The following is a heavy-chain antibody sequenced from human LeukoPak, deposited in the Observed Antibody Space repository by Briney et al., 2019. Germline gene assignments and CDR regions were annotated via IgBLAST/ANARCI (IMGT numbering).Heavy chain of an antibody. Sequence: SETLSLTCAVYGGSFSGYYWSWIRQPPGKGLEWIGEINHSGGTNYNPSLKSRVTISVDTSKNQFSLKLSSVTAADTAVYYCARALRQPGYFQHWGQGTLVTVSS. D-gene: IGHD1-14*01. CDR3: ARALRQPGYFQH. CDR1: GGSFSGYY. V-gene: IGHV4-34*01. CDR2: INHSGGT. J-gene: IGHJ1*01.